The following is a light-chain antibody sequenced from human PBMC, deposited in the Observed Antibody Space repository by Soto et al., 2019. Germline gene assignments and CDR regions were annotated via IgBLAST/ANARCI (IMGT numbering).Light chain of an antibody. CDR2: DVG. Sequence: QSALTQPASVSGSPGQSITISCTGTSSDVGGYNYVSWYQQHPGKAPKLMIYDVGYRPSAVSNRFSGSKSGNTASLTISGLQAEDEADYYCISYTRSDTLYVFGTGTKLTVL. CDR3: ISYTRSDTLYV. V-gene: IGLV2-14*01. J-gene: IGLJ1*01. CDR1: SSDVGGYNY.